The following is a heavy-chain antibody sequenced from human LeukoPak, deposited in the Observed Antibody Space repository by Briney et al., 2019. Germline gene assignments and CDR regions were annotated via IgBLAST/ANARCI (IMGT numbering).Heavy chain of an antibody. J-gene: IGHJ6*02. V-gene: IGHV1-69*01. Sequence: GSSVKVSCKASGGTFSSYAISWVRQAPGQGLEWMGGIIPIFGTANYAQKFQGRVTITADESTSTAYMELSSLRVEDTALYYCARYCTSGTCNPLYGMDVWGQGTTVTVSS. CDR2: IIPIFGTA. CDR3: ARYCTSGTCNPLYGMDV. CDR1: GGTFSSYA. D-gene: IGHD2-8*01.